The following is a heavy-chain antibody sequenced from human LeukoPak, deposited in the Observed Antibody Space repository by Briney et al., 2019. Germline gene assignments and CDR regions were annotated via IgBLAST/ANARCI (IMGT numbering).Heavy chain of an antibody. D-gene: IGHD6-13*01. CDR3: AKDLAAADWRDYYYYYMDV. Sequence: GGSLRLSCAASGFTVSSNYMSWVRQAPGKGLEWVSVIYSGGSTYYADSVKGRFTISRDNSKNTLYLRMNSLRAEDTAVYYCAKDLAAADWRDYYYYYMDVWGKGTTVTVSS. CDR2: IYSGGST. V-gene: IGHV3-53*05. J-gene: IGHJ6*03. CDR1: GFTVSSNY.